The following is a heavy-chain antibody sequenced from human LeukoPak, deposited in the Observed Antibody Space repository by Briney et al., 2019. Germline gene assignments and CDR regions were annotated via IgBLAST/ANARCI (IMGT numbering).Heavy chain of an antibody. Sequence: ASVKVSCKASGYTFTSYYMHWVRQAPGQGLEWMGIINPSGGSTSYAQKFQGRVTMTRDMSTSTVYMELSSLRSEDTAVYYCARAYYYDSSGYYTPGEWFDPWGQGTLVTVTS. D-gene: IGHD3-22*01. CDR1: GYTFTSYY. V-gene: IGHV1-46*01. J-gene: IGHJ5*02. CDR3: ARAYYYDSSGYYTPGEWFDP. CDR2: INPSGGST.